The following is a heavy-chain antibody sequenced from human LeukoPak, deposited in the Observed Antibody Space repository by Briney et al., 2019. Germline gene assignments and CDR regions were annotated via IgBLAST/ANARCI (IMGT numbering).Heavy chain of an antibody. CDR1: GFMFSSYG. D-gene: IGHD6-6*01. J-gene: IGHJ6*03. Sequence: GGSLRLSCAASGFMFSSYGLHWVRQAPGKGLEWVAIISYDGSTEYYADSVKGRFTISRDNSKDTLYLQMNSLRAEDTAVYYCARAHLSSASTDYMDVWGKGTTLTVSS. CDR2: ISYDGSTE. V-gene: IGHV3-30*03. CDR3: ARAHLSSASTDYMDV.